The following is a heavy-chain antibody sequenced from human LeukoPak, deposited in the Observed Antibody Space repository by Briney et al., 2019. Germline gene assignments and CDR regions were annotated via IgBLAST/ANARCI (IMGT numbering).Heavy chain of an antibody. CDR1: GGTFSSYA. V-gene: IGHV1-69*13. CDR2: IIPIFGTA. CDR3: ARAVVATSVYNWFDP. Sequence: GASVKVSCKASGGTFSSYAISWVRQAPGQGLEWMGGIIPIFGTANYAQKFQGRVTITADESTSTAYMELSSLRSEDTAVYYCARAVVATSVYNWFDPWGQGTLVTVSS. J-gene: IGHJ5*02. D-gene: IGHD5-12*01.